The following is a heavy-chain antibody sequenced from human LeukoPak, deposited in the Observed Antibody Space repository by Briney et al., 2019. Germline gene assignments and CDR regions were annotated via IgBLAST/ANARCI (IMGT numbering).Heavy chain of an antibody. J-gene: IGHJ4*02. CDR1: GFTLSTYP. Sequence: GGSLRLSCAASGFTLSTYPMSWVRQAPGKGLEWVSGISGSGGSTYYADSVKGRFTISRDNSKNTLYLQMNSLRAEDTALYYCARTYNWNYVDYWGQGTLVTVSS. V-gene: IGHV3-23*01. D-gene: IGHD1-20*01. CDR3: ARTYNWNYVDY. CDR2: ISGSGGST.